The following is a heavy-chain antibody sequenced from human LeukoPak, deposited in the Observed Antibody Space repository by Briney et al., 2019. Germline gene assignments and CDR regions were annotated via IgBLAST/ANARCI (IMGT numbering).Heavy chain of an antibody. J-gene: IGHJ4*02. V-gene: IGHV3-66*01. CDR1: GFTVSSNY. Sequence: GGSLRLSCAASGFTVSSNYTTWVRQAPGKGLEWVSVVYSGGSAYYADSVKGRFTIFRDNSKNALYLQMNSLSAEDTAVYYCASSPFSTYYFDNWGQGTLATVSS. CDR2: VYSGGSA. CDR3: ASSPFSTYYFDN.